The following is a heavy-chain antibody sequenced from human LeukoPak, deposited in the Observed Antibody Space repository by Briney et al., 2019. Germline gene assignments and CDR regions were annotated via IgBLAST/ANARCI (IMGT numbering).Heavy chain of an antibody. D-gene: IGHD5-12*01. V-gene: IGHV1-8*01. CDR1: GYTFSNYD. Sequence: ASVTVSCKASGYTFSNYDINWVRQAPGQGLEWMGWMNPNSGNTGYAQKFQGRVTMTRNTSISTAYMELSSLRSEDTAVYYCARAFISIYSGYDSTRFDPWGQGTLVTVSS. J-gene: IGHJ5*02. CDR3: ARAFISIYSGYDSTRFDP. CDR2: MNPNSGNT.